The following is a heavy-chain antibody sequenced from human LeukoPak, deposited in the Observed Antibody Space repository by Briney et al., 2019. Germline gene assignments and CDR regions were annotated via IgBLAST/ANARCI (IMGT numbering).Heavy chain of an antibody. CDR2: ISGSGGST. D-gene: IGHD3-9*01. CDR1: GFTFSSYA. V-gene: IGHV3-23*01. Sequence: GGPLRLSCAASGFTFSSYAMSWVRQAPGKGLEWVSAISGSGGSTYYADSVKGRFTISRDNSKNTLYLQMNSLRAEDTAVYYCAKGRHYDILTGYYNGNWFDPWGQGTLVTVSS. CDR3: AKGRHYDILTGYYNGNWFDP. J-gene: IGHJ5*02.